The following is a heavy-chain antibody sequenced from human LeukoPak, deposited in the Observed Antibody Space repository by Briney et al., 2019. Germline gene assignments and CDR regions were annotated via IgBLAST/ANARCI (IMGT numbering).Heavy chain of an antibody. J-gene: IGHJ4*02. D-gene: IGHD3-22*01. CDR2: IYDSGST. V-gene: IGHV4-61*01. CDR3: ARQSISGSSLSYFDY. CDR1: GGSVSRDNYY. Sequence: SETLSLTCIVSGGSVSRDNYYWTWIRQAPRKGLEWIGNIYDSGSTNYNPSLKSRVTISVDTSKNQCSLKLSSVTAADTAVYYCARQSISGSSLSYFDYWGQGTLVNVSS.